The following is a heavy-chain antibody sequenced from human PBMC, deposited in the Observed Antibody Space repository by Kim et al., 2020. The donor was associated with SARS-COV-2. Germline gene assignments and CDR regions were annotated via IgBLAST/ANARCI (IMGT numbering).Heavy chain of an antibody. Sequence: PSLKSRVTISVDTTKNQFSPKLSSVTAADTAVYYCARHERSRPLRGYFDYWGQGTLVTVSS. D-gene: IGHD1-1*01. CDR3: ARHERSRPLRGYFDY. J-gene: IGHJ4*02. V-gene: IGHV4-59*08.